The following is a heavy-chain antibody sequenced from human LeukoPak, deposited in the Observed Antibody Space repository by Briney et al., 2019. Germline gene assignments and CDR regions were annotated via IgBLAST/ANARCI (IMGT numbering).Heavy chain of an antibody. J-gene: IGHJ4*02. V-gene: IGHV3-21*01. CDR2: ISSRSNYI. CDR1: GLTFSTST. CDR3: ARGVDNPSYGSGSYSDY. Sequence: GGSLRLSCAASGLTFSTSTMNWVRQAPGKGLEWVSAISSRSNYIYYADSLKGRFTISRDNAKSSLYLQMNSLRAEDTAVYFCARGVDNPSYGSGSYSDYWGQGTLVTVSS. D-gene: IGHD3-10*01.